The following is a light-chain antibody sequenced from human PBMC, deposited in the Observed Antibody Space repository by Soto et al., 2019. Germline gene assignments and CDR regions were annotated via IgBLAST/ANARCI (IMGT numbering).Light chain of an antibody. CDR3: QQYNDWPPYT. Sequence: EIVMTQSPATLSVSPGERATLSCRANQSVSSNLAWYQQKPGQAPRFLIYGASTRATGITARFSGSGSGTEFTLTISNLQSEDFAFYYCQQYNDWPPYTFGQGTKLEIK. V-gene: IGKV3-15*01. CDR2: GAS. CDR1: QSVSSN. J-gene: IGKJ2*01.